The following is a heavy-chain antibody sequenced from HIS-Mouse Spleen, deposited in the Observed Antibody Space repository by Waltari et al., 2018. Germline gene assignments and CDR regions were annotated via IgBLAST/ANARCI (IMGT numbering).Heavy chain of an antibody. CDR2: ISYDGSKK. Sequence: QVQLVESGGGVVQPGRSLRLSCAASGFTFSSYGMHWVRQAPGKGLEWVAVISYDGSKKYYADSVKGRFTMSRDNSKNTLYLQMNSLRAEDTAVYYCAKDRGSPLYFDYWGQGTLVTVSS. D-gene: IGHD1-26*01. J-gene: IGHJ4*02. V-gene: IGHV3-30*18. CDR3: AKDRGSPLYFDY. CDR1: GFTFSSYG.